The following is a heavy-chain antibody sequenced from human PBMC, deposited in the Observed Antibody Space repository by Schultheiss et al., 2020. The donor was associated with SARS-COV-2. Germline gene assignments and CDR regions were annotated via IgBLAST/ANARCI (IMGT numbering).Heavy chain of an antibody. CDR3: VRERRDIVFDTFDL. CDR2: IGTGGDR. V-gene: IGHV3-13*01. CDR1: GFTFSGYD. Sequence: GGSLRLSCAASGFTFSGYDMHWVRQSTDKGLEWVSAIGTGGDRYYRDSVDGRFSISRENGKNSLYLQMNSLTVGDTAIYFCVRERRDIVFDTFDLWGQGTVVTVSS. J-gene: IGHJ3*01. D-gene: IGHD3-16*02.